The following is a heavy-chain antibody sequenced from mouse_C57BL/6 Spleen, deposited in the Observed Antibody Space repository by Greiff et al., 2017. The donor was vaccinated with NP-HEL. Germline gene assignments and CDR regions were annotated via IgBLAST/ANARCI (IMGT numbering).Heavy chain of an antibody. CDR3: ASGADYDGDWYFDV. Sequence: QVQLQQSGAELARPGASVKLSCKASGYTFTSYGISWVKQRTGQGLEWIGEIYPRSGNTYYNEKFKGKATLTADKSSSTAYMELRSLTSEDSAVYFCASGADYDGDWYFDVWGTGTTVTVSS. J-gene: IGHJ1*03. CDR1: GYTFTSYG. CDR2: IYPRSGNT. V-gene: IGHV1-81*01. D-gene: IGHD2-4*01.